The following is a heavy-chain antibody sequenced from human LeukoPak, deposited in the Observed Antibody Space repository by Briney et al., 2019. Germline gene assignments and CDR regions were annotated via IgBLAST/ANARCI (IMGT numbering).Heavy chain of an antibody. V-gene: IGHV4-59*01. CDR3: ARVDDFWSGHYYYGMDV. CDR1: GGSISSYY. CDR2: IYYSGST. J-gene: IGHJ6*02. D-gene: IGHD3-3*01. Sequence: PSETLSLTCTVYGGSISSYYWSWIRQPPGKGLEGIGDIYYSGSTNYNPSLKRRVTISVDTSKNQFSLKLSSVTAADTAVYYCARVDDFWSGHYYYGMDVWGQGTTVTVSS.